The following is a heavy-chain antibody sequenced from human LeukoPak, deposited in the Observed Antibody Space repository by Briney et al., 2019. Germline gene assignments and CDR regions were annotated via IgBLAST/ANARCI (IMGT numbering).Heavy chain of an antibody. CDR2: TNPSTGGT. V-gene: IGHV1-2*02. CDR1: GYTFTGSY. CDR3: ARGGAFCSITTCHEFDH. D-gene: IGHD2-2*01. J-gene: IGHJ4*02. Sequence: GASVKVSCKTSGYTFTGSYLRWVRQVPGQGLEWMGWTNPSTGGTMSAQQFEGRVPMTRDTSNTTGYLELRSLRLDDTATYYCARGGAFCSITTCHEFDHWGQGTLVIVSS.